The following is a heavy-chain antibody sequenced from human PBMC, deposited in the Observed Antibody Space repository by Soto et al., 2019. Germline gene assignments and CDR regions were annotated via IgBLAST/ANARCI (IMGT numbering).Heavy chain of an antibody. CDR2: ISSSSSTI. CDR1: GFTFSSYS. Sequence: PGGSLRLSCAASGFTFSSYSMNWVRQAPGKGLEWVSYISSSSSTIYYADSVKGRFTISRDNAKNSLYLQMNSLRDEDTAVYYCARNGVADNEDGMDVWGQGTTVTLSS. V-gene: IGHV3-48*02. CDR3: ARNGVADNEDGMDV. D-gene: IGHD3-3*01. J-gene: IGHJ6*02.